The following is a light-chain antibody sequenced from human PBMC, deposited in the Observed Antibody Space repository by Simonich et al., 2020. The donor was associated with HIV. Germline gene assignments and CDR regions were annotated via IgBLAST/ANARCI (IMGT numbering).Light chain of an antibody. Sequence: QSALTQPASVSGSPGQSISISCPGTSSDVGGYKYVSWYQQHPGKAPKLILYDVSKRPSGVSNRFSGSKSGYTASLTISGLRAEDEADYYCSSYSSTTTVIFGGGTKLTVL. CDR2: DVS. CDR1: SSDVGGYKY. V-gene: IGLV2-14*03. J-gene: IGLJ2*01. CDR3: SSYSSTTTVI.